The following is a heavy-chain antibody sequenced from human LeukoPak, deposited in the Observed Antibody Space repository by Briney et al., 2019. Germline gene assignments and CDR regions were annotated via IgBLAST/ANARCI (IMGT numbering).Heavy chain of an antibody. D-gene: IGHD2-21*02. V-gene: IGHV4-39*01. J-gene: IGHJ3*02. CDR2: IFYSGST. CDR1: GVSISETTYY. Sequence: SETLSLTCSVSGVSISETTYYWGWIRQPPGKGLEWIGSIFYSGSTYYNPSLKSRVTISVDTSNNQFSLKLSSVTAADTAVYFCARHVTSFHTWGQGTMVTVSS. CDR3: ARHVTSFHT.